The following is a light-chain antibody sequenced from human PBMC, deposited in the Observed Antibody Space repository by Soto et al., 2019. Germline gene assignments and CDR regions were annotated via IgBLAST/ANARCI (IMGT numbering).Light chain of an antibody. J-gene: IGKJ1*01. Sequence: DIVMTQSPDSLAVSLGERATINCKSSQSVLYDSNNKNYLAWYQQKPGQPPKLLIYWASTRESGVPDRFSGTGSGTDFTLTISSLQAEDVAVYYCQQYYSIPKTFGQGTKWIS. CDR2: WAS. CDR1: QSVLYDSNNKNY. CDR3: QQYYSIPKT. V-gene: IGKV4-1*01.